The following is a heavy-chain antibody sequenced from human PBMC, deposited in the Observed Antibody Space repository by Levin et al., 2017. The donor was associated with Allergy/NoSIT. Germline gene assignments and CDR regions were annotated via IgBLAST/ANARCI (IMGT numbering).Heavy chain of an antibody. J-gene: IGHJ4*02. V-gene: IGHV1-18*01. CDR1: GYTFTDFG. CDR3: ARALGHSDTWFIDC. D-gene: IGHD6-13*01. CDR2: ISAYNGDR. Sequence: ASVQVSCPTSGYTFTDFGVTWVRQAPGQGLEWMGWISAYNGDRKSAQKIQGRVTMTTDTSTSTAYMELRSLRSDDTAIYYCARALGHSDTWFIDCWGQGTLVTVSS.